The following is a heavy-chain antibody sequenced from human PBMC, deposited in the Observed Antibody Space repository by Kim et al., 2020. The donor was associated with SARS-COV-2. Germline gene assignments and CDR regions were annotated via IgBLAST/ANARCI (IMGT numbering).Heavy chain of an antibody. J-gene: IGHJ2*01. D-gene: IGHD5-12*01. CDR3: AKDASGFLRFSWYFDL. CDR2: IYQSGST. Sequence: SSAYCWCWIQQPRGKGLEWIGSIYQSGSTYYNPSLKSRVTISVDTPKNQFSLKLSSVSAADTAIYYCAKDASGFLRFSWYFDLWGRGTLV. V-gene: IGHV4-38-2*02. CDR1: SSAYC.